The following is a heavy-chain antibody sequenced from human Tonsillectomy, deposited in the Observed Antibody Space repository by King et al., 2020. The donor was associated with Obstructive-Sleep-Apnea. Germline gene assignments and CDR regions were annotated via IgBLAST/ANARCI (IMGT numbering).Heavy chain of an antibody. CDR2: IRVYNGNA. CDR1: GYTLTSYG. V-gene: IGHV1-18*01. J-gene: IGHJ4*02. Sequence: QLVQSGAEVKKPGASVKVSCKASGYTLTSYGISWVRQAPGQGLEWMGWIRVYNGNANYAQKLQGRGTMTTETSTSTAYMELRSLRSDDTAVYYCARVNSGSNRYYFDNWGQGTLVTVSS. D-gene: IGHD1-26*01. CDR3: ARVNSGSNRYYFDN.